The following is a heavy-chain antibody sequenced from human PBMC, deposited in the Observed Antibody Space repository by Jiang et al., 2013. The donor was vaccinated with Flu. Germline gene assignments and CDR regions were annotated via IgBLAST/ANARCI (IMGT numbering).Heavy chain of an antibody. CDR3: AHSSPDPITGDRGAFDI. Sequence: KPTQTLTLTCTFSGFSLSTSGVGVGWIRQPPGKALEWLALIYWDDDKRYSPSLKSRLTITKDTSKNQVVLTITNMDPVDTATYYCAHSSPDPITGDRGAFDIWGQGTMVTVSS. CDR2: IYWDDDK. V-gene: IGHV2-5*02. D-gene: IGHD7-27*01. CDR1: GFSLSTSGVG. J-gene: IGHJ3*02.